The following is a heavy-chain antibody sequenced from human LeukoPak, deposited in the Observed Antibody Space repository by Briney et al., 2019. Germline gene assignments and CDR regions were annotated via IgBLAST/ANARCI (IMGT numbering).Heavy chain of an antibody. V-gene: IGHV5-51*01. D-gene: IGHD6-19*01. J-gene: IGHJ4*02. CDR3: ARIYSSGWSRY. CDR2: IYPGDSDT. Sequence: GEXXKISCKGSGYGFTSYWIGWVRQMPGKGLEWMGIIYPGDSDTRYSPSFQGQVNISADKSISTAYLQWSSLKASDTAMYYCARIYSSGWSRYWGQGTLVTVSS. CDR1: GYGFTSYW.